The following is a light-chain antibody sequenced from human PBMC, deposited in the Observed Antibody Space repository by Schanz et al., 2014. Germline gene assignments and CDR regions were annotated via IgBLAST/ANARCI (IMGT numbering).Light chain of an antibody. J-gene: IGKJ1*01. V-gene: IGKV3-20*01. CDR1: QSVTNNF. CDR3: QQYGSSPRT. CDR2: GAS. Sequence: ENVLTQSPGTLSLSPGERATLSCRASQSVTNNFLAWYQQKPGQAPTLLIYGASSRATGIPDRFSGSGSGTDFTLTISRLEPEDFAVYYCQQYGSSPRTFGQGTKVEIK.